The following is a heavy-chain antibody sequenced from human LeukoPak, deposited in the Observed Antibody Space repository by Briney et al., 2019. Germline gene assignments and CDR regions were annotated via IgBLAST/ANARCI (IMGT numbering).Heavy chain of an antibody. J-gene: IGHJ4*02. CDR2: IRSKAYGGTT. Sequence: GGSLRLSCTASGFTFGDYAMSWFRQAPGKVLEWVGFIRSKAYGGTTEYAASVKGRFTISRDDSKSIAYLQMNSLKTEDTAVYYCTRDREYGDCYFDYWGQGTLVTVSS. D-gene: IGHD4-17*01. V-gene: IGHV3-49*03. CDR3: TRDREYGDCYFDY. CDR1: GFTFGDYA.